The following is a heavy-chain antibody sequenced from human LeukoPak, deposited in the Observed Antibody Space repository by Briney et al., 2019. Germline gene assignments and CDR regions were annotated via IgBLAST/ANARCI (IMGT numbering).Heavy chain of an antibody. D-gene: IGHD3-16*01. CDR1: GFTFSSYS. CDR3: ARDNTFIRAFDY. Sequence: GGSLRLSCAASGFTFSSYSMNWVRQAPGKGLEWVSSISSSSSYIYYADSVKGRFTISRDNAKNSLYLQMNSLRAEDTAVYYCARDNTFIRAFDYWGQGTLVTVSS. CDR2: ISSSSSYI. V-gene: IGHV3-21*01. J-gene: IGHJ4*02.